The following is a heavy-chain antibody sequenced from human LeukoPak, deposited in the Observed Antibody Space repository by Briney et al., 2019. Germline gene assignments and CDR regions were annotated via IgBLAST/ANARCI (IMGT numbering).Heavy chain of an antibody. CDR3: ASTGGSGSYWDPFDP. J-gene: IGHJ5*02. CDR1: GYSFTSYW. CDR2: IYPGDSDT. V-gene: IGHV5-51*01. D-gene: IGHD3-10*01. Sequence: PGASLQISCKGSGYSFTSYWIGWVRPMPGKGLEWMGIIYPGDSDTRYSPSFQGQVTISADKSISTAYLQWSSLKASDTAMYYCASTGGSGSYWDPFDPWGQGTLVTVSS.